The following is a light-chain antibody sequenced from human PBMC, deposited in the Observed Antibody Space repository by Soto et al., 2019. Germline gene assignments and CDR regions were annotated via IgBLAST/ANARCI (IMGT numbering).Light chain of an antibody. J-gene: IGKJ5*01. V-gene: IGKV2-30*01. CDR3: MQGTHWPIT. CDR2: SVS. CDR1: QSVVSSDENTY. Sequence: DVVLSQSPLSLPLTLEVTSSISCMPRQSVVSSDENTYLIWFQQRPGQAPRRIIYSVSHRDSGVPDRFSGSGSGTYFTLKISRVEAEDVGVYYCMQGTHWPITFGQGTRLEIK.